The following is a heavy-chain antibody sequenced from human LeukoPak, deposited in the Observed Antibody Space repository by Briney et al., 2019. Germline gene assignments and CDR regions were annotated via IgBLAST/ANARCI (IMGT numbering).Heavy chain of an antibody. D-gene: IGHD4-11*01. Sequence: GGSLRLSCAASGFTLSSCAMSWVRQGPGKGLEWVSGINWNGGNTGYADSVKGRFTISRDNAKNSLYLQMNSLRAEDTALYYCARVASNYDFDCWGQGTLVTVSS. CDR1: GFTLSSCA. J-gene: IGHJ4*02. V-gene: IGHV3-20*04. CDR2: INWNGGNT. CDR3: ARVASNYDFDC.